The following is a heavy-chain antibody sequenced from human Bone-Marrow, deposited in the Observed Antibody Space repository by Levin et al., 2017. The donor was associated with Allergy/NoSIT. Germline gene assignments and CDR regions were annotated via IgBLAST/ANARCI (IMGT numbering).Heavy chain of an antibody. CDR3: ARQGRYGDYEARSWFDP. Sequence: SQTLSLTCTVSGGSISSSSYYWGWIRQPPGKGLEWIGSIYYSGSTYYNPSLKSRVTISVDTSKNQFSLKLSSVTAADTAVYYCARQGRYGDYEARSWFDPWGQGTLVTVSS. CDR1: GGSISSSSYY. CDR2: IYYSGST. D-gene: IGHD4-17*01. J-gene: IGHJ5*02. V-gene: IGHV4-39*01.